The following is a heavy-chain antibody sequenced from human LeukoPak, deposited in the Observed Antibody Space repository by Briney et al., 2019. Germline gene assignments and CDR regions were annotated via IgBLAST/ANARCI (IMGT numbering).Heavy chain of an antibody. V-gene: IGHV3-23*01. CDR1: GFTFSSHG. CDR3: AIELRPIDC. D-gene: IGHD2-21*01. Sequence: PGGSLRLSCAASGFTFSSHGMCWVRQAPARGLEWVSSISIGGDTTYSDSVKGRFTISRDNSNNTLYLKLDSLRAEDTVIGYYAIELRPIDCWGQGDLVTVSS. J-gene: IGHJ4*02. CDR2: ISIGGDTT.